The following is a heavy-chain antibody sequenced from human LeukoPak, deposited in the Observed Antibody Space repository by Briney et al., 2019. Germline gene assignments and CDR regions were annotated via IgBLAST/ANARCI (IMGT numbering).Heavy chain of an antibody. D-gene: IGHD1-26*01. V-gene: IGHV1-2*06. Sequence: ASVKVSCKASGYTFTDYYMHWLRQAPGQGLEWMGRINPKSGGTNHAQKLQGRVTMTTDTSTSTAYMELRSLRSDDTAVYYCARDSGWELLGGYNWFDPWGQGTLVTVSS. CDR3: ARDSGWELLGGYNWFDP. J-gene: IGHJ5*02. CDR2: INPKSGGT. CDR1: GYTFTDYY.